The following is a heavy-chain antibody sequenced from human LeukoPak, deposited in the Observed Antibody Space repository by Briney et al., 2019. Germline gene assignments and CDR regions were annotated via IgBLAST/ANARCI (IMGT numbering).Heavy chain of an antibody. Sequence: GGSLRLSYTASGFTFSDYYMSWIRQTPRTGLEWLSYISTRDNTIQYADSVKGRFTISRDNANNSVFLQMNNLRAEDSAIYYCARGARWAYYFDYWGQGSLVTVSS. CDR1: GFTFSDYY. V-gene: IGHV3-11*01. J-gene: IGHJ4*02. CDR3: ARGARWAYYFDY. D-gene: IGHD4-23*01. CDR2: ISTRDNTI.